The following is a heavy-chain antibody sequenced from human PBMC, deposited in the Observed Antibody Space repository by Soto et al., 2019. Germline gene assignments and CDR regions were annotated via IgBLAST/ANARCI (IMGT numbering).Heavy chain of an antibody. V-gene: IGHV4-31*03. CDR1: GGSISSGGYY. D-gene: IGHD6-13*01. Sequence: QVQLQESGPGLVKPSQTLSLTCTVSGGSISSGGYYWSWIRQHPGKGLEWIGYIYYSGSTYYNPSLKRRVTISVDASKNQFSLKLSSVTAADTAVYYCARVFSDSSSFFDPWGQGTLVTVSS. J-gene: IGHJ5*02. CDR2: IYYSGST. CDR3: ARVFSDSSSFFDP.